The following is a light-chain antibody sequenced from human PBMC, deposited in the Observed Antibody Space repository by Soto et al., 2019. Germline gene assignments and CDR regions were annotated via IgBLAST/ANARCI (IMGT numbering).Light chain of an antibody. CDR1: QSVSSSY. V-gene: IGKV3-20*01. J-gene: IGKJ1*01. CDR3: QQYGSSPWT. Sequence: DIVLTQSPGTLSSSPGERATLSCRASQSVSSSYLAWYQQKPGQAPRLLMYLASSRATGIPDRFSGSGSATDFTLTISGLEPEDLAVYYCQQYGSSPWTFGQGTKVEIK. CDR2: LAS.